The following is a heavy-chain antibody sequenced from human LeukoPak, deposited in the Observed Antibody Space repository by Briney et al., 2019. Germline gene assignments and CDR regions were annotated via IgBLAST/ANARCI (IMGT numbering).Heavy chain of an antibody. D-gene: IGHD3-22*01. CDR2: IYYSGST. Sequence: PSETLSLTCTVSGGSISSSRYYWGWIRQPPGKGLEWIGSIYYSGSTYYNPSLKSRVTISVDTSKNQFSLKLSSVTAADTAVYYCARQPGHYYDSSGYNFDYWGQGTLVTVSS. J-gene: IGHJ4*02. V-gene: IGHV4-39*01. CDR1: GGSISSSRYY. CDR3: ARQPGHYYDSSGYNFDY.